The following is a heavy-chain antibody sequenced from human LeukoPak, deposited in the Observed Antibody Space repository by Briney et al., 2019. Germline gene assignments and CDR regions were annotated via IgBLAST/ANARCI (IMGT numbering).Heavy chain of an antibody. D-gene: IGHD3-9*01. CDR3: SRGPYDIRRYGMDI. CDR1: GGSFRGYF. J-gene: IGHJ6*02. Sequence: SETLSLTCVVDGGSFRGYFWCWIRQSPGKGLEWIGEFNPSGGMNYNPSLESRVSISVDTSKTQFSLNLSTVTAADTAIYYCSRGPYDIRRYGMDIWGQGTTVTVSS. V-gene: IGHV4-34*01. CDR2: FNPSGGM.